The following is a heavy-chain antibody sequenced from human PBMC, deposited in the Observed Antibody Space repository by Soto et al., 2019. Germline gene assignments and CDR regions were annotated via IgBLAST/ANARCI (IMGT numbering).Heavy chain of an antibody. CDR1: GGSISSYY. J-gene: IGHJ4*02. CDR3: ARDRGSSRRV. D-gene: IGHD6-13*01. V-gene: IGHV4-59*01. Sequence: SETLSLTCTVSGGSISSYYWSWIRQPPGKGLEWIGYIYYSGSTNYNPSLKSRVTISVDTSKNQFSLKLSSATAADTAVYYCARDRGSSRRVWGQGTLVTVSS. CDR2: IYYSGST.